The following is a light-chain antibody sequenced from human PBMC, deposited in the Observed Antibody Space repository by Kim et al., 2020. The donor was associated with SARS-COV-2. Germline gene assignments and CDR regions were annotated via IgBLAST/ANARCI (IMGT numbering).Light chain of an antibody. CDR3: QSYDSSNQGV. V-gene: IGLV6-57*04. J-gene: IGLJ3*02. CDR2: EDN. Sequence: NFMLTQPHSVSESPGKTVTISCTRSSGSIASNYVQWYQQRPGSAPTTVIYEDNQRPPGVPDRFSGSIDSSSNSASLTISGLKTEDEADYYCQSYDSSNQGVFGGGTNLTVL. CDR1: SGSIASNY.